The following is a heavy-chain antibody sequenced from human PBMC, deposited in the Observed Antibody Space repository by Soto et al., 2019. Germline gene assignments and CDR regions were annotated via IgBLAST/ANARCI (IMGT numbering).Heavy chain of an antibody. V-gene: IGHV3-7*01. D-gene: IGHD2-2*01. CDR3: ASAKRSGPSISDFYFYMDV. CDR1: GFTFSSFW. J-gene: IGHJ6*03. Sequence: EVKLVESGGGLVQPGGSLRLSCAASGFTFSSFWMSWVRQAPGKGLEWVANIKQDGSAKYYVDSVKGRFTISRDNAQNSLYLQISGLRAEDTAVYFCASAKRSGPSISDFYFYMDVWGKGTTVTVSS. CDR2: IKQDGSAK.